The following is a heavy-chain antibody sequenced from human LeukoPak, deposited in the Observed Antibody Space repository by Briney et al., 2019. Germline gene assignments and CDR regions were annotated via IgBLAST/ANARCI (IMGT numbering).Heavy chain of an antibody. CDR1: GGSITSDNYY. CDR3: ASLYGSGVNYFHY. V-gene: IGHV4-30-4*01. Sequence: SETLSLTCTVSGGSITSDNYYWSWVRQPPGEGLEWIAHIYFSGSTCYNPSLKSRVTLSVGTSKNQFSLNLNSVTAADTAVYYCASLYGSGVNYFHYWGQGTLVTVSS. D-gene: IGHD3-10*01. J-gene: IGHJ4*02. CDR2: IYFSGST.